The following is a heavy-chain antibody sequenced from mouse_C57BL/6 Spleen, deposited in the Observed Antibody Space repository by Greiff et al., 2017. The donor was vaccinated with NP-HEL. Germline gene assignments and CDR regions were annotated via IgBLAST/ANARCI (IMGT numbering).Heavy chain of an antibody. Sequence: QVQLQQPGAELVKPGASVKMSCKASGYTFTSYWITWVKQRPGQGLEWIGDIYPGSGSTNYNEKFKSKATLTVDTSSSTAYMQLSSLTSEDAAVYYCARGRGLPYGGFAYWGQGTLVTVSA. D-gene: IGHD1-1*01. CDR3: ARGRGLPYGGFAY. CDR1: GYTFTSYW. J-gene: IGHJ3*01. CDR2: IYPGSGST. V-gene: IGHV1-55*01.